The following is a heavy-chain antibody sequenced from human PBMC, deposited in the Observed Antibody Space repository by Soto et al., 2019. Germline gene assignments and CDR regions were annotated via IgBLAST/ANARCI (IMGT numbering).Heavy chain of an antibody. CDR3: ATRMTAAPF. CDR2: IYSGGGT. Sequence: EVRLVQSGGGLVQPGGSLRLSCAASLFIVSDNYMRWVRQAPGKGLEWVSLIYSGGGTDYAESVKGRFTIYRDNSQKTLYLQMNSLTAEYTGIYYCATRMTAAPFWGQGTVVTVSS. CDR1: LFIVSDNY. J-gene: IGHJ4*02. V-gene: IGHV3-66*01. D-gene: IGHD2-21*02.